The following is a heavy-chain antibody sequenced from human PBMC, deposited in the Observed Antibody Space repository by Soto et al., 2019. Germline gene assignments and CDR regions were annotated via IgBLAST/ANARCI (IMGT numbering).Heavy chain of an antibody. V-gene: IGHV3-48*01. CDR1: GFTFSSYS. J-gene: IGHJ3*02. CDR2: VSSSSSTT. Sequence: GGSLRLSCAASGFTFSSYSMNWVRQAPGKGLEWVSYVSSSSSTTKYADSVRGRFTISRDNAKNSLYLQMNSLRAEDTAVYYCAIYYDAFDIWGQGTMVTVSS. CDR3: AIYYDAFDI. D-gene: IGHD3-10*01.